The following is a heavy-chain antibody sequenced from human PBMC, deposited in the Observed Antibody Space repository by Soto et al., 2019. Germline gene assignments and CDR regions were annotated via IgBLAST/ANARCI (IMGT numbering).Heavy chain of an antibody. Sequence: QVQVVQSGAEVGRPGSSVKVSCKASGDTFKNCVISWVRQAPGQGLEWMGGIIPLFGTTDFAQRFQGRPPITTDESTTTAYMEPSRLRSEDTATYCGAAELGFGKLSVVWGQGTTVIVSS. V-gene: IGHV1-69*01. J-gene: IGHJ6*02. CDR1: GDTFKNCV. D-gene: IGHD3-10*01. CDR2: IIPLFGTT. CDR3: AAELGFGKLSVV.